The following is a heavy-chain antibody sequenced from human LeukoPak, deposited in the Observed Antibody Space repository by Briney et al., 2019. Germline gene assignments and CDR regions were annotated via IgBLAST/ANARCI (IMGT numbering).Heavy chain of an antibody. CDR3: ATAHFPETAAGALFDY. V-gene: IGHV1-24*01. CDR1: GYTLTELS. D-gene: IGHD6-13*01. CDR2: FDPEDGET. J-gene: IGHJ4*02. Sequence: ASVTVSCKGSGYTLTELSMHWGRQAPGTGHERMGGFDPEDGETIYAQKFQGRVTMTEDTSPDTAYLELSSLRPEDTAVYYCATAHFPETAAGALFDYWGQGTLVTVSS.